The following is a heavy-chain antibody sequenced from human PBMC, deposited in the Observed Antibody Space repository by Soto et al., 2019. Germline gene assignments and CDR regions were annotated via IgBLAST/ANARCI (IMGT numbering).Heavy chain of an antibody. CDR1: GGSFSAYY. Sequence: PSGSLSLTCAVYGGSFSAYYWSWIRQPPGKGLEWIGEINHSGSTNYNPSLKSRVTISVDTSKNQFSLKLRSVTAADTAVYYCASLERGYNYGPSEYWGQRTLVTVYS. D-gene: IGHD5-18*01. CDR2: INHSGST. V-gene: IGHV4-34*01. J-gene: IGHJ4*02. CDR3: ASLERGYNYGPSEY.